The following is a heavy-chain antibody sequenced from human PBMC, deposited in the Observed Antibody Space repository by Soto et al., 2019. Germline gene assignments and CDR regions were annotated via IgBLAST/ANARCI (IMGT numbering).Heavy chain of an antibody. CDR2: IYYSGST. D-gene: IGHD5-12*01. J-gene: IGHJ4*02. Sequence: SETLSLTCTVSGGSVSSGSYYWSWIRQPPGKGLEWIGYIYYSGSTNYNPSLKSRVTISVDTSKNQFSLKLSSVTAADTAVYYCAGHPQRWLQFGFDYWGQGTLVTVSS. CDR1: GGSVSSGSYY. V-gene: IGHV4-61*01. CDR3: AGHPQRWLQFGFDY.